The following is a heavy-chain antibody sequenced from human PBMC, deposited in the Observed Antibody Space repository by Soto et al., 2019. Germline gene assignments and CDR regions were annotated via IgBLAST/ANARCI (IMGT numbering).Heavy chain of an antibody. D-gene: IGHD3-3*01. Sequence: PGESRKISCKGSGYSFTSYWISWVRQMPGKGLEWMGRIDPSDSYTNYSPSFQGHVTISADKSISTAYLQWSSLKASDTAMYYCARPMRFLEWSTTYYYYYGMDVWGQGTTVTVSS. CDR1: GYSFTSYW. CDR3: ARPMRFLEWSTTYYYYYGMDV. CDR2: IDPSDSYT. V-gene: IGHV5-10-1*01. J-gene: IGHJ6*02.